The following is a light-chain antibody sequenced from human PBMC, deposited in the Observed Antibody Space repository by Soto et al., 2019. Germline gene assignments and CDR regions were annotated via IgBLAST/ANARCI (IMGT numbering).Light chain of an antibody. Sequence: EIVLTQSPGTLSLSPGERATLSCRASQSVSSSYLAWYQQKPGQAPRLLLYGASSRATGIPDRFSGSGSGPDFTLTIIRLEPEDFAVYYCQQYGSSPWTFGQGTKVEIK. CDR3: QQYGSSPWT. J-gene: IGKJ1*01. V-gene: IGKV3-20*01. CDR1: QSVSSSY. CDR2: GAS.